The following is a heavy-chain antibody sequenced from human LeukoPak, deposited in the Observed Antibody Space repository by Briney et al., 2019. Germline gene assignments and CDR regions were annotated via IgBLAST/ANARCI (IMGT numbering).Heavy chain of an antibody. CDR1: GFIFSSYW. J-gene: IGHJ4*02. V-gene: IGHV3-7*01. CDR3: ARDTWYSSGWRQYYFDY. D-gene: IGHD6-19*01. CDR2: IKQDGSEK. Sequence: PGGSLRLSCVASGFIFSSYWMSWVRQAPGKGLEWVANIKQDGSEKYYVDSVKGRFTISRDNAKNSLYLQMNSLRAEDTAVYYCARDTWYSSGWRQYYFDYWGQGTLVTVSS.